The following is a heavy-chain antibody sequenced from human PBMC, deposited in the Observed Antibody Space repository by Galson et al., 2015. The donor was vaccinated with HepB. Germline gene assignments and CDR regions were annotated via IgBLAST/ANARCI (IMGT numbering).Heavy chain of an antibody. D-gene: IGHD3-10*01. V-gene: IGHV1-3*01. J-gene: IGHJ4*02. CDR1: GYTFTSYA. Sequence: SVKVSCKASGYTFTSYAMHWVRQAPGQRLEWMGWINAGNGNTKYSQKFQGRVTITRDTSASTAYMELSSLRSEDTAVYYCARDLYYYGSGSYYSMPIYWGQGTLVTVSS. CDR3: ARDLYYYGSGSYYSMPIY. CDR2: INAGNGNT.